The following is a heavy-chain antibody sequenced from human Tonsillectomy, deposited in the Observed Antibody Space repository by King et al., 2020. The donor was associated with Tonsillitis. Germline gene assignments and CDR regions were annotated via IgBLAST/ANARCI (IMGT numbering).Heavy chain of an antibody. CDR3: ARLACTGDRQIDF. Sequence: TLKESGPALVKPTQTLTLTCTFSGFSLSTSGMCVSWIRQPPGKALEWRALIAWDDDKYYSTSLKTRLTIPTDTSKNQVVLTMTNMDPVDTATYYCARLACTGDRQIDFWGQGTLVTVSS. CDR1: GFSLSTSGMC. CDR2: IAWDDDK. J-gene: IGHJ4*02. D-gene: IGHD2-8*02. V-gene: IGHV2-70*01.